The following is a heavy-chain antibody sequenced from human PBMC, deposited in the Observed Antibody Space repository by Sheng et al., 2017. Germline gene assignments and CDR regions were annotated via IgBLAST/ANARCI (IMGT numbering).Heavy chain of an antibody. V-gene: IGHV4-34*01. CDR1: GGSFSGYY. CDR3: ASRSIAVAGTGDY. D-gene: IGHD6-19*01. J-gene: IGHJ4*01. CDR2: INHSGST. Sequence: QVQLQQWGAGLLKPSETLSLTCAVYGGSFSGYYWSWIRQPPGKGLEWIGEINHSGSTNYNPSLKSRVTISVDTSKNQFSLKLSSVTAADTAVYYCASRSIAVAGTGDYWGHGTLVTVSS.